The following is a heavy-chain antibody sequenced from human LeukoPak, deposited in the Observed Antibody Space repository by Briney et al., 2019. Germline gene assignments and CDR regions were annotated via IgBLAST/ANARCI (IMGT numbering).Heavy chain of an antibody. J-gene: IGHJ4*02. V-gene: IGHV1-2*02. CDR3: ATLSSYHYYFDY. CDR2: INPNSGGT. CDR1: GYTFTGYY. Sequence: ASVKVSCKASGYTFTGYYMHWVRQAPGHGLEWMGWINPNSGGTNYAQKFQGRVTMTRDTSISTAYMELSRLGSDDSAVYYCATLSSYHYYFDYWGQGTLVTVSS. D-gene: IGHD3-16*02.